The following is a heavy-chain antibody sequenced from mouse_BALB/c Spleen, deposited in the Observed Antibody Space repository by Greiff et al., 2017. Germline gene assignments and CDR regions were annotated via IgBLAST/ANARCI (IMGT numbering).Heavy chain of an antibody. CDR1: GFTFSDYY. V-gene: IGHV5-4*02. J-gene: IGHJ2*01. CDR3: ARDRNFYFDY. CDR2: ISDGGSYT. Sequence: DVKLVESGGGLVKPGGSLKLSCAASGFTFSDYYMYWVRQTPEKRLEWVATISDGGSYTYYPDSVKGRFTISRDNAKNNLYLQMNSLQTDDTAMYYCARDRNFYFDYWGQGTTLTVSS.